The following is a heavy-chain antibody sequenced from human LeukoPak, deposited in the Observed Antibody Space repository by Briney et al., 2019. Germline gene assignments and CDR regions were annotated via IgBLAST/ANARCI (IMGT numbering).Heavy chain of an antibody. V-gene: IGHV4-59*08. D-gene: IGHD3-10*01. J-gene: IGHJ4*02. CDR3: ARYGITIVRGGKYYFDS. Sequence: SETLSLTCTVSGGSISCYFWSWIRQPPGKRLEWIGYIHYSGSTNYNPSLNSRVTISVDTSKNQFSLRLSSVTAADTAVYYCARYGITIVRGGKYYFDSWGQGTLVTVSS. CDR1: GGSISCYF. CDR2: IHYSGST.